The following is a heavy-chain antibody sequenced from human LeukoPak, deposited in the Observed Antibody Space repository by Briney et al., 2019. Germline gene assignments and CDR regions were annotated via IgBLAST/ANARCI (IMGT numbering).Heavy chain of an antibody. J-gene: IGHJ1*01. CDR1: GFTVSSNY. CDR2: ISSVGST. Sequence: GGSLRLSGAASGFTVSSNYMSWVRQAPGKGLEWVSLISSVGSTYYADSVKGRFTISRDNSKNTLYLQMNSLRAEDTAVYYCARDQYTSNWYVHHWGQGTLVTVS. CDR3: ARDQYTSNWYVHH. D-gene: IGHD4-11*01. V-gene: IGHV3-53*01.